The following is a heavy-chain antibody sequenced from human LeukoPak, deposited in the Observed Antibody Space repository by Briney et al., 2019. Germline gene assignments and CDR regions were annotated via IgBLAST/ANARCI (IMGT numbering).Heavy chain of an antibody. D-gene: IGHD2-21*01. J-gene: IGHJ4*02. CDR3: TRDAYCGGDCYRPNFDY. Sequence: GGSLRLSCAVSGITFSSYGMHWVRQAPGKGLEWVAVIWFDGSNKYYADSVKGRFAISRDNSKNTVFLQMNSLRAEDTALYYCTRDAYCGGDCYRPNFDYWGQGTLVTVSS. V-gene: IGHV3-33*01. CDR1: GITFSSYG. CDR2: IWFDGSNK.